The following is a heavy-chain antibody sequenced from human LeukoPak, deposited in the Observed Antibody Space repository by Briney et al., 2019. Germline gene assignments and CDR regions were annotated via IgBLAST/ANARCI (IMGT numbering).Heavy chain of an antibody. CDR3: ARDEMRCSSSCCYTAYYYGMDV. CDR1: GGTFSSYA. V-gene: IGHV1-69*04. Sequence: SVKVSCKASGGTFSSYAISWVRQAPGQGLEWMGRIIPIFGIANYAQKFQGRVTITADKSTSTAYMELSSLRSEDTAVYYCARDEMRCSSSCCYTAYYYGMDVWGQGTTVTVSS. J-gene: IGHJ6*02. CDR2: IIPIFGIA. D-gene: IGHD2-2*02.